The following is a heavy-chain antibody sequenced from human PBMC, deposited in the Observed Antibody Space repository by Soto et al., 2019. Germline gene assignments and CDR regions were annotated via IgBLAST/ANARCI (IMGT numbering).Heavy chain of an antibody. Sequence: EVQLVESGGGLVQPGGSLKLSCAASGFTFSGSAMHWVRQASGKGLEWVGRIRSKANSYATAYAASVKGRFTISRDDSKNTAYLQMNSLKTEDTAVYYCTSHGQQWLGNRDFVYWGQGTLVTVSS. D-gene: IGHD6-19*01. CDR1: GFTFSGSA. CDR2: IRSKANSYAT. V-gene: IGHV3-73*01. CDR3: TSHGQQWLGNRDFVY. J-gene: IGHJ4*02.